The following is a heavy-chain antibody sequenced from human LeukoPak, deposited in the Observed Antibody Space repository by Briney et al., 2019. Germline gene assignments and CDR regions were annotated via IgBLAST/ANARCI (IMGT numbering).Heavy chain of an antibody. CDR2: IDSDGSNT. CDR1: GFTFSSYW. V-gene: IGHV3-74*03. CDR3: ARTVYYNRDDAFYRNFDS. D-gene: IGHD2/OR15-2a*01. J-gene: IGHJ4*02. Sequence: GGSLRLSCAASGFTFSSYWMHWVRQAPGKGLVWVSRIDSDGSNTAFADSVKGRFTISRDNAKNALFLQMNSLRVEDTAVYYCARTVYYNRDDAFYRNFDSWGQGTLVTVSS.